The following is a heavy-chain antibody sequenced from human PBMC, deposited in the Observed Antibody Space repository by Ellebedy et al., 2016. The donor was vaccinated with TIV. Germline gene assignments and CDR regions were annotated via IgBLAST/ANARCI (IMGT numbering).Heavy chain of an antibody. Sequence: GESLKISXAASGFTVSSYWMSWVRQAPGKGLEWVANIKQDGNEKYYVDSVKGRFTISRDNAKNSLYLQMNSLRADDTAVYYCARRYFDYWGQGTLVTVSS. CDR3: ARRYFDY. V-gene: IGHV3-7*01. J-gene: IGHJ4*02. CDR1: GFTVSSYW. CDR2: IKQDGNEK.